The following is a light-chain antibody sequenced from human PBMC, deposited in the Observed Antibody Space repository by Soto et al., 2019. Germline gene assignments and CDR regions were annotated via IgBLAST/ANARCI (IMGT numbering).Light chain of an antibody. Sequence: DIQMTQSPSSLSASVGDRVTITCRASQGISNYLAWYQQKPGKVPKLLIYAASTLQSGVPSRFSGSGSGTDFTLTISSLQPEDVATYYCQKYNSVLRITFGQGTRLEIK. V-gene: IGKV1-27*01. CDR3: QKYNSVLRIT. CDR1: QGISNY. J-gene: IGKJ5*01. CDR2: AAS.